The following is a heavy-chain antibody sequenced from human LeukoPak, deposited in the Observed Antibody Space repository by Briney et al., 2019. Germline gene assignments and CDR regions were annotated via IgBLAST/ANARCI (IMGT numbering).Heavy chain of an antibody. Sequence: GGSLRLSCAASGFTFSSYAMSWVRQAPGKGLEWVSAISGSGGSTYYADSVKGRFTISRDNSKNTLYLQMNSLRAEDTAVYYCAKWPSSGYTLGYYYYYGMDVWGQGTTVTVSS. V-gene: IGHV3-23*01. D-gene: IGHD3-22*01. CDR2: ISGSGGST. CDR1: GFTFSSYA. J-gene: IGHJ6*02. CDR3: AKWPSSGYTLGYYYYYGMDV.